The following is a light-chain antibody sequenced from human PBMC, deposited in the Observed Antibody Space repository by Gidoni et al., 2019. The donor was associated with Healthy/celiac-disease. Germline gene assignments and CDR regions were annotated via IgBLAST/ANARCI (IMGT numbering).Light chain of an antibody. CDR3: QAWDSSTGV. CDR1: KLGDKY. V-gene: IGLV3-1*01. J-gene: IGLJ1*01. CDR2: QDS. Sequence: SYELTQPPSVSVSPGQTASITGSGDKLGDKYACWYQQKPGQPPVLVIYQDSKRPSGIPERFSGSNSGNTATLTISGTQAMDEADYYCQAWDSSTGVFGTGTKVTV.